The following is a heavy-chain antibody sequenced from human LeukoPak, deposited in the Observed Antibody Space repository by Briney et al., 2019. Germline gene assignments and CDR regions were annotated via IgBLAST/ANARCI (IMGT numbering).Heavy chain of an antibody. CDR1: GGSISSSSYY. CDR3: ARDRRVAVAGTDWFDP. J-gene: IGHJ5*02. CDR2: IYYSGNT. Sequence: PSETLSLTCTVSGGSISSSSYYWGWIRQPPGKGLEWIGSIYYSGNTYYNPSLKSRVTISVDTSKNQFSLKLSSVTAADTAVYYCARDRRVAVAGTDWFDPWGQGTLVTVSS. V-gene: IGHV4-39*07. D-gene: IGHD6-19*01.